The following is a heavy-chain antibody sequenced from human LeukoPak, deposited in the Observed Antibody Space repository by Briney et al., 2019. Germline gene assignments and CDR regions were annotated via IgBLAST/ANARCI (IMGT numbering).Heavy chain of an antibody. V-gene: IGHV1-2*02. CDR2: INPNGGGT. J-gene: IGHJ3*02. CDR1: GYTFTGYY. D-gene: IGHD5-18*01. CDR3: ARVRGYSYGLSAAFDI. Sequence: ASVKVSCKASGYTFTGYYMHWVRQAPGQGLEWMGWINPNGGGTNYAQKFQGRVTMTRDTSISTAYMELSRLRSDDTAVYYCARVRGYSYGLSAAFDIWGQGTMVTVSS.